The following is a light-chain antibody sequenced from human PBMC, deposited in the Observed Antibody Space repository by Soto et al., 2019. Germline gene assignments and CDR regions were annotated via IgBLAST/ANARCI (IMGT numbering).Light chain of an antibody. J-gene: IGKJ3*01. Sequence: EIVLTQSPGTLSLSPGERATLSCRASQGVGSRDLAWYQQKPGQAPRLLFYDASSRATGIPDRFSGSGSGAYSALTISRLAPEDFAVSYCQLCASSPPFTFGPGTKVDIK. CDR2: DAS. V-gene: IGKV3-20*01. CDR1: QGVGSRD. CDR3: QLCASSPPFT.